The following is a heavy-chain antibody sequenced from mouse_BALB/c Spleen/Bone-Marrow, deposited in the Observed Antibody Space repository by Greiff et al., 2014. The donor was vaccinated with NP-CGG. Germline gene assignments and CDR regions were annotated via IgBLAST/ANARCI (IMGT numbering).Heavy chain of an antibody. CDR2: IDPANGNT. CDR1: GFNIKDTY. J-gene: IGHJ3*01. CDR3: AIYYYGSSGFAY. D-gene: IGHD1-1*01. V-gene: IGHV14-3*02. Sequence: VHVKQSGAELVKPGASVKLSCTASGFNIKDTYMHWVKQRPEQGLEWIGRIDPANGNTKYDPKFQGKTTITADTSSNTAYLRLSSLTSEDTAVYYCAIYYYGSSGFAYWGQGTLVTVSA.